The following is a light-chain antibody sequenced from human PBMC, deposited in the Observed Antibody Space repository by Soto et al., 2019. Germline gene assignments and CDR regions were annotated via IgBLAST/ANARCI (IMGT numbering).Light chain of an antibody. CDR2: DAS. J-gene: IGKJ3*01. Sequence: EIVLTQSPATLSLSPGERATLSCRASQTVSFYLAWYQQKPGQAPRLLIYDASKRATGTPARFSGSGSGTDFTLSISSLVPEDFAVYYCQLRSNWPPFTFGPGTKVDIK. CDR1: QTVSFY. V-gene: IGKV3-11*01. CDR3: QLRSNWPPFT.